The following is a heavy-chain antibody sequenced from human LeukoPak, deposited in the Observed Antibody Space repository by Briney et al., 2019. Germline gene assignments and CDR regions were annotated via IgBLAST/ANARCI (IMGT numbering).Heavy chain of an antibody. J-gene: IGHJ3*02. CDR3: AREFLTADDAFDI. V-gene: IGHV2-70*11. CDR2: IDWDDDK. D-gene: IGHD2/OR15-2a*01. CDR1: GFSLSTSGMC. Sequence: SGPTLVNPTQTLTLTCTFSGFSLSTSGMCVSWIRQPPGKALEWLARIDWDDDKYYSTSLKTRLTISKDTSKNQVVLTTTNMDPVDTATYYCAREFLTADDAFDIWGQGTMVTVSS.